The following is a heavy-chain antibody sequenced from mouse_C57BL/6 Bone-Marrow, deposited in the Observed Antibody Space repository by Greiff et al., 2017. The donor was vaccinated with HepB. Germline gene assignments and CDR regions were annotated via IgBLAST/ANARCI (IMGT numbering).Heavy chain of an antibody. Sequence: EVHLVESGGGLVQPGGSLSFSCAASGFTFTDYYMSWVRQPPGKALEWMGFIRNKANGYTTEYSASVKGRFTISRDNSQSILYLQINAQRAENSATNDCTRYEEAFSYYDAIGYWGKRTSVTVTT. J-gene: IGHJ4*01. CDR3: TRYEEAFSYYDAIGY. V-gene: IGHV7-3*01. CDR1: GFTFTDYY. CDR2: IRNKANGYTT. D-gene: IGHD1-2*01.